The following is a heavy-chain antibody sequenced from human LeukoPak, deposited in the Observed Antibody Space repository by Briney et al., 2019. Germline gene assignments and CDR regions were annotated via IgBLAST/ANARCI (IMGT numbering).Heavy chain of an antibody. Sequence: PSETLSLTCAVYGGSFSGYYWSWIRQPPGKGLEWIGEINHSGSTNYNPSLKSRVTISVDTSKNQFSLKLSSVTAADTAVYYCARVPMVRGVITVDYWGQGTLVTVSS. CDR3: ARVPMVRGVITVDY. V-gene: IGHV4-34*01. CDR1: GGSFSGYY. J-gene: IGHJ4*02. D-gene: IGHD3-10*01. CDR2: INHSGST.